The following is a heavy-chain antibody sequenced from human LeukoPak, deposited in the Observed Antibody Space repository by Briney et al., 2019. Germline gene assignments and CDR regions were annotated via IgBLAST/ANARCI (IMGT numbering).Heavy chain of an antibody. D-gene: IGHD6-13*01. CDR2: ISGRGGST. V-gene: IGHV3-23*01. CDR3: TKDSGIPARGKVEYFQD. J-gene: IGHJ1*01. Sequence: GGSLRLSCAASGFTFDNYAMTWVRQAPGKGLEWVSNISGRGGSTYYADSVKGRFTISRDNAKNTLYLQMNNLRAEDTAVYYCTKDSGIPARGKVEYFQDWGQGTLVTVSS. CDR1: GFTFDNYA.